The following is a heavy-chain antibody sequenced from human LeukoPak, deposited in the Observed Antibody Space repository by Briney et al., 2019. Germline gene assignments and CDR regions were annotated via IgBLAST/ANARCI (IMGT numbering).Heavy chain of an antibody. D-gene: IGHD3-3*01. V-gene: IGHV3-23*01. CDR3: AKAPTITIFGVVIHSDAFDI. CDR2: ITGVGNTP. J-gene: IGHJ3*02. Sequence: GRSLRLSCATSGFTFGSYAMTWVRQAPGKGLEWVSGITGVGNTPYYADSVKGRFTISRDNSKNTLYLQMNSLRAEDTAVYYCAKAPTITIFGVVIHSDAFDIWGQGTMVTVSS. CDR1: GFTFGSYA.